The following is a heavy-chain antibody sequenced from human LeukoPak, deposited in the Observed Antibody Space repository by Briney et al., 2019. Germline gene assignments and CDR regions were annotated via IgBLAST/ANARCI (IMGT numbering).Heavy chain of an antibody. J-gene: IGHJ3*02. CDR3: ARDKTEQWLVLEAFDI. CDR1: GFTFSSYS. CDR2: ISSSSYI. D-gene: IGHD6-19*01. V-gene: IGHV3-21*01. Sequence: GGSLRLSCAASGFTFSSYSMNWVRQAPGKGLEWVSYISSSSYIYYADSVKGRFTISRDNAKNSLYLQMNSLRAEDTAVYYCARDKTEQWLVLEAFDIWGQGTVVTVSS.